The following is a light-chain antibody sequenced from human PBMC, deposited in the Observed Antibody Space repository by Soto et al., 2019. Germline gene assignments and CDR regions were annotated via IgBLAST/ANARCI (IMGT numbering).Light chain of an antibody. J-gene: IGKJ1*01. V-gene: IGKV3-15*01. Sequence: VMTQSPATLSVSPGERVTLSCRASHSLSNNLAWYQQKPGQAPTLLIYGAATRAPGIPARLSGSGSGTEFTLTIHSLQSEDFAVYCCQQYDKWPPTFGQGTKVDIK. CDR3: QQYDKWPPT. CDR1: HSLSNN. CDR2: GAA.